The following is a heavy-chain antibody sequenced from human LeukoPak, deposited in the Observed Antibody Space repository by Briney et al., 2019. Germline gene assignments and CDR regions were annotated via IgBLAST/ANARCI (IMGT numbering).Heavy chain of an antibody. Sequence: PSETLSLTCAVYGGSFSGYYWSWIRQPPGKGLEWIGEINHSGSTNYNPSLKSRVTISVDTSKNQFSLKLSSVTAADTAVYYCTRDLDYWGQGTLVTVSS. V-gene: IGHV4-34*01. CDR3: TRDLDY. J-gene: IGHJ4*02. CDR1: GGSFSGYY. CDR2: INHSGST.